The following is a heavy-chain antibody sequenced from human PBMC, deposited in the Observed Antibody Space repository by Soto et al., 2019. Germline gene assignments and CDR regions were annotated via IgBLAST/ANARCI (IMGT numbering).Heavy chain of an antibody. V-gene: IGHV3-21*01. D-gene: IGHD6-6*01. CDR3: ARDWSSSSGYNWFDP. CDR1: GFTFSSYS. J-gene: IGHJ5*02. CDR2: ISSSSSYI. Sequence: GGSLRLSCAASGFTFSSYSMNWVRQAPGKGLEWVSSISSSSSYIYYADSVKGRFTISRDNAKNSLYLQMNSLRAEDTAVYYCARDWSSSSGYNWFDPWGQGTLVTVSS.